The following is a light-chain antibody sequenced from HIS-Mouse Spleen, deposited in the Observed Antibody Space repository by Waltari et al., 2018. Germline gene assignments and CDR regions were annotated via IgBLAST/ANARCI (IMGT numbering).Light chain of an antibody. CDR1: IPNIGNNA. V-gene: IGLV1-36*01. CDR2: YDD. J-gene: IGLJ3*02. CDR3: AAWDDRLNGPV. Sequence: QSVLTQPPSVSEAPRPRVTIPCSGSIPNIGNNALNWYHQLPGKAPKLLIYYDDLLPSGVSDRFSGSKSGTSASLAISGLQSEDEADYYCAAWDDRLNGPVFGGGTKLTVL.